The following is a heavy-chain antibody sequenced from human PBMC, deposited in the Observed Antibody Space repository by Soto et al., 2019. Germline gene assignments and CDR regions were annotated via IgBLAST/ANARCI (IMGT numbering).Heavy chain of an antibody. V-gene: IGHV3-23*01. D-gene: IGHD3-10*01. CDR2: ISGNGADT. J-gene: IGHJ5*02. CDR3: ARDFGGILRFGES. Sequence: VQLLESGGGLVQPGGSVRLSCAASGFPFSHYAMSWVRQAPGKGLEWVSAISGNGADTTYADSVRGRFTISRDNSKDTLYLQMNSLRDDDTAVYYCARDFGGILRFGESWGQGTLVTVSS. CDR1: GFPFSHYA.